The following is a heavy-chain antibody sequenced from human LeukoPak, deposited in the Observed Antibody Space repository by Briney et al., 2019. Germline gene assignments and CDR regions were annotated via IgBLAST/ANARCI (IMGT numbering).Heavy chain of an antibody. D-gene: IGHD3-22*01. CDR2: IYSGGST. J-gene: IGHJ4*02. CDR1: GFTVSSNY. CDR3: ARGDYYDSSGYYYDDY. V-gene: IGHV3-66*01. Sequence: GGSLRLSCAASGFTVSSNYMSWVRQAPGKGLEWVSVIYSGGSTYYADSVKGRFTISRDNSKNTLYLQMNSLRAEDTAVYYCARGDYYDSSGYYYDDYWGQGTLVTVSS.